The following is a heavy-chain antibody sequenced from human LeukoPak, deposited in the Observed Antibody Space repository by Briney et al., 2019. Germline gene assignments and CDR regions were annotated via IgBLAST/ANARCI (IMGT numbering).Heavy chain of an antibody. Sequence: ASVKVSCKASGYTFTSYDINWVRQATGQGLEWMGWMNPNSGNTGYAQKFQGRVTMTRNTSIGTAYMELSSLRSEDTAVYYCARELYSSSWFHHGMDVWGQGTTVTVSS. CDR1: GYTFTSYD. V-gene: IGHV1-8*01. D-gene: IGHD6-13*01. J-gene: IGHJ6*02. CDR3: ARELYSSSWFHHGMDV. CDR2: MNPNSGNT.